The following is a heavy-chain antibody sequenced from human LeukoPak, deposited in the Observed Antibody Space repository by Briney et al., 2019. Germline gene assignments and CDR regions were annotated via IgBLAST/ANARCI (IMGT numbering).Heavy chain of an antibody. CDR1: GGSFSGYY. CDR3: ARELRGNLVVIYFDY. V-gene: IGHV4-34*01. J-gene: IGHJ4*02. D-gene: IGHD6-6*01. Sequence: SETLSLTCAVYGGSFSGYYGSWIRQPPGKGLEWIGEINHSGSTNYNPSLKSRVTISVDTSKNQFSLKLSSVTAADTAVYYCARELRGNLVVIYFDYWGQGTLVTVSS. CDR2: INHSGST.